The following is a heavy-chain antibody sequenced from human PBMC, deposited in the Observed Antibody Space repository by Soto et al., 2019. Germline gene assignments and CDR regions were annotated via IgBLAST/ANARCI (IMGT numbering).Heavy chain of an antibody. CDR2: IYFTGYT. D-gene: IGHD5-18*01. Sequence: SETLSLTCTVSGASFTNDCSYWSWIRQHPGKGLEWIGYIYFTGYTYYTPSLKSRVAFSIETSKRQFSLRLTSVTAADTAIYYCARSVNTALLRGIDSWGQGTLVTVSS. J-gene: IGHJ4*02. V-gene: IGHV4-31*03. CDR3: ARSVNTALLRGIDS. CDR1: GASFTNDCSY.